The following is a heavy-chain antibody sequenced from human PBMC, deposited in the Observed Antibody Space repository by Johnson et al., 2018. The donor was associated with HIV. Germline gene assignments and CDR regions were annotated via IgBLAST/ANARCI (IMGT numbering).Heavy chain of an antibody. V-gene: IGHV3-23*04. D-gene: IGHD2/OR15-2a*01. J-gene: IGHJ3*01. Sequence: VQLVESGGGLVQPGGSLRLSCAGSGFTFSDHAMGWVRQAPGKGLEWVSSMSGSGAVTYYADSVKGRFTISRDNPKNRLFLQMNSLRAEDTAVYYCAKDPAGVPPICFDFWGQGTVVTVSS. CDR2: MSGSGAVT. CDR1: GFTFSDHA. CDR3: AKDPAGVPPICFDF.